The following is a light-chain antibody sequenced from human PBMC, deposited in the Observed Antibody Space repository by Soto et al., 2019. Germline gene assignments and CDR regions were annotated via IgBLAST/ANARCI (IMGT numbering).Light chain of an antibody. V-gene: IGKV1-27*01. CDR1: QGISSY. J-gene: IGKJ3*01. Sequence: DIQMTQSPSSLSASVGDRVTITCRTSQGISSYLAWYQLKPGKVPKLLIYAASTLQSGVPSRFSGSGSGTDFTLTISSLQPEDVATYYCHKYNSAPFTFGPGTKVDI. CDR2: AAS. CDR3: HKYNSAPFT.